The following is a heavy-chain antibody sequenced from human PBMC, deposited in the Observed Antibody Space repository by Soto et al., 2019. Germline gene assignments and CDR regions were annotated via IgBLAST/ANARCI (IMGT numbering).Heavy chain of an antibody. CDR1: GGTLSSYT. CDR3: ARDKRYCSDTSCPDFDY. D-gene: IGHD2-15*01. CDR2: VIPNLGVT. J-gene: IGHJ4*02. Sequence: QVQLVQSGAEVKKPGSSVKVSCKASGGTLSSYTFSWVRQAPGQGLEWMGRVIPNLGVTNYGKTFQGRYTIVFDTATSTANMEQNSLRYEDTAVKYCARDKRYCSDTSCPDFDYWGQGTLVTVSS. V-gene: IGHV1-69*08.